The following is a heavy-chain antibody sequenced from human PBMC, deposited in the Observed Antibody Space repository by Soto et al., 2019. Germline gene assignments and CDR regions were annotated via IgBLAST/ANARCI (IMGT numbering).Heavy chain of an antibody. J-gene: IGHJ6*02. V-gene: IGHV4-61*01. Sequence: PSETLSLSCTVSGVSVSSGSYYWSWIRQPPGKGLEWIGYIYYSGSTNYNPSLKSRVTISVDTSKNQFSLKLSSVTAADTAVYYCATGPQYYDSSGYYALPYYYGMDVWGQGTTVTVSS. D-gene: IGHD3-22*01. CDR2: IYYSGST. CDR3: ATGPQYYDSSGYYALPYYYGMDV. CDR1: GVSVSSGSYY.